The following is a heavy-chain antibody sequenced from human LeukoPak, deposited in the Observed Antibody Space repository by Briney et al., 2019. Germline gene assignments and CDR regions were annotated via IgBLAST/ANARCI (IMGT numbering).Heavy chain of an antibody. CDR3: AREAYYYGSGSLFDY. Sequence: SEALSLTCTVSGGSLSSYYWRWIRQPPGKGLEGIGYIYYSGSTNYNPSLKSRVTISVDSSKNQFSLKLSSVTAADTAVYYCAREAYYYGSGSLFDYWGQGTLVTVSS. CDR2: IYYSGST. CDR1: GGSLSSYY. J-gene: IGHJ4*02. V-gene: IGHV4-59*01. D-gene: IGHD3-10*01.